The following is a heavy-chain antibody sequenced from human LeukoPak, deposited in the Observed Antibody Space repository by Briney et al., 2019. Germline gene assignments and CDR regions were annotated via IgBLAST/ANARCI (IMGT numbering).Heavy chain of an antibody. V-gene: IGHV4-39*07. CDR2: MYYSGDT. CDR1: GGSISSSSYY. J-gene: IGHJ4*02. CDR3: ATHSSSWARFDY. Sequence: SETLSLTCTVSGGSISSSSYYWGWVRQPPGKGLEWMGSMYYSGDTYHNPSLKSRVTISVDTSKNQFSLKLSSVTAADTAVYYCATHSSSWARFDYWGQGTLVTVSS. D-gene: IGHD6-13*01.